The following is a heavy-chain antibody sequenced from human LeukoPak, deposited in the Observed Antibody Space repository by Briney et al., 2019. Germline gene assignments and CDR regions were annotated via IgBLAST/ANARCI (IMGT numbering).Heavy chain of an antibody. J-gene: IGHJ6*03. CDR1: GYTFTGYY. D-gene: IGHD3-10*01. V-gene: IGHV1-2*02. CDR2: INPNTGGT. CDR3: ARRDYYGSGSYPYYYDYYMDV. Sequence: VSVKVSCKASGYTFTGYYISWVRQAPGQGLEWLGWINPNTGGTKYSQKFQGRVTMTRNTSISTAYMELSSLRSEDTAVYYCARRDYYGSGSYPYYYDYYMDVWGKGTTVTISS.